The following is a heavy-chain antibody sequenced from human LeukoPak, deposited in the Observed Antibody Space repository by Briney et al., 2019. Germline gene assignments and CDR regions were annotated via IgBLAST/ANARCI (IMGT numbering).Heavy chain of an antibody. V-gene: IGHV3-21*01. J-gene: IGHJ4*02. D-gene: IGHD3-10*02. CDR2: ISSGSSYI. CDR3: ARDVRGVSDY. Sequence: GGSLRLSCAASGSTFSTYSMNWVRQAPGKGLEWVSSISSGSSYIYYADSAKGRFTISRDNAKNSLYLQMNSLRAEDTAVYYCARDVRGVSDYWGQGTLVTVSS. CDR1: GSTFSTYS.